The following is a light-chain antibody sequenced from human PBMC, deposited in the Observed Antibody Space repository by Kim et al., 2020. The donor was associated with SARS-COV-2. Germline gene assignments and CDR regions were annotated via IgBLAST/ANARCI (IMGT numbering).Light chain of an antibody. CDR3: QQLNSYPWT. CDR2: RAS. J-gene: IGKJ1*01. V-gene: IGKV1-9*01. CDR1: QGISTY. Sequence: DIQLTHSPPFLSASVGDRVTITCRASQGISTYLAWYQQRPGKAPKLLIYRASTLQSGVPSRFSGSGSGTEFTLTISNLRPKDFAIYYCQQLNSYPWTFGQGTKVDIK.